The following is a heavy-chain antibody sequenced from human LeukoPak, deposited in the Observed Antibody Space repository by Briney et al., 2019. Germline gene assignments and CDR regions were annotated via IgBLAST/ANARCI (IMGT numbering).Heavy chain of an antibody. Sequence: ASVKVSCKASGYTFTSYDINWVRQATGQGLEWMGWKNPNSGNTGYAQKFQGRVTMTRNTSISTAYMELSSLRSEDTAVYYCARVRGASRYFDYWGQGTLVTVSS. CDR2: KNPNSGNT. CDR1: GYTFTSYD. V-gene: IGHV1-8*01. J-gene: IGHJ4*02. D-gene: IGHD2-2*01. CDR3: ARVRGASRYFDY.